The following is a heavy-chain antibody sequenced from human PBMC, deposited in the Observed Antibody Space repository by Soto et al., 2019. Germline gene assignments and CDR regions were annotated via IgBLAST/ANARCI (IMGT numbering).Heavy chain of an antibody. J-gene: IGHJ6*02. CDR2: ISYDGSNK. CDR1: GFTFSSYG. Sequence: GGSLRLSCAASGFTFSSYGMHWVRQAPGKGLEWVAVISYDGSNKYYADSVKGRFTISRDNSKNTLYLQMNSLRAEDTAVYYCAKGTGYCSSTSCLRGYYYYYGMDVWGQGTTVTVSS. D-gene: IGHD2-2*01. V-gene: IGHV3-30*18. CDR3: AKGTGYCSSTSCLRGYYYYYGMDV.